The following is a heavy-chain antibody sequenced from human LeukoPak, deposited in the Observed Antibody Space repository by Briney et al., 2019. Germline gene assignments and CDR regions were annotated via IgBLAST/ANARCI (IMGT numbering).Heavy chain of an antibody. J-gene: IGHJ4*02. CDR2: IYYSGST. CDR1: GGSISSYY. D-gene: IGHD1-20*01. Sequence: SETLSLTCTVSGGSISSYYWSWIRQPPGKGLEWIGYIYYSGSTYYNPSLKSRVTISVDRSKNQFSLKLSSVTAADTAVYYCARRNNWNPFDYWGQGTLVTVSS. V-gene: IGHV4-59*12. CDR3: ARRNNWNPFDY.